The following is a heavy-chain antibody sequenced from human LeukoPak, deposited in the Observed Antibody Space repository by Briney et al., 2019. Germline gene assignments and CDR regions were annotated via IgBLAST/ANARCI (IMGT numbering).Heavy chain of an antibody. J-gene: IGHJ4*02. V-gene: IGHV3-23*01. Sequence: GGSLRLSCAASGFSFSNYAMNWVRQAPGKGLEWVSGISGSGVSTYYADSVKGRFTISRDNSKNTLFLQMNSLRAEDSAVYYCAKDTGYSSSWYTFDYWGQGTLVTVSS. CDR2: ISGSGVST. CDR3: AKDTGYSSSWYTFDY. CDR1: GFSFSNYA. D-gene: IGHD6-13*01.